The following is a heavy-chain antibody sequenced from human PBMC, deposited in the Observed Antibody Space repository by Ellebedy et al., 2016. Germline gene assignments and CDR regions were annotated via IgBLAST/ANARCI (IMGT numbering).Heavy chain of an antibody. V-gene: IGHV4-4*07. CDR1: GGSISSYY. J-gene: IGHJ4*02. CDR3: ARGAISTGADY. Sequence: SETLSLXXTVSGGSISSYYWNWIRQPAGKGLEWIGRIYTSGSTNYNPSLQSRVTMSVDTSKNQFSLKLTSVTAADTAVYYCARGAISTGADYWGQGTLVTVSS. CDR2: IYTSGST. D-gene: IGHD1-14*01.